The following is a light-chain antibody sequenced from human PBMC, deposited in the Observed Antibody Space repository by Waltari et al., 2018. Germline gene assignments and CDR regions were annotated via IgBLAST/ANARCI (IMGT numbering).Light chain of an antibody. CDR2: AVS. V-gene: IGKV1-9*01. CDR3: QQLKGFPIT. CDR1: QDINPY. Sequence: DIQLTQSPSFLSASVGDTVTITCRASQDINPYLAWYQQKPGKAPNHLIYAVSTLRSGVPSRFSGSASGTEFTLTINSLQPEDFATYYCQQLKGFPITFGQGTRLEIK. J-gene: IGKJ5*01.